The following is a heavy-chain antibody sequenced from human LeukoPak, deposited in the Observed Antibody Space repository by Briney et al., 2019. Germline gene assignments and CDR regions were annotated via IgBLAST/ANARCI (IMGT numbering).Heavy chain of an antibody. Sequence: PSQTLSLTCTVSGGSISSGDYYWSWIRQPPGKGLEWIGYIYYSGSTYYNPSLKSRVTISVDTSKNQFSLKLSSVTAADTAVYYCARTPSVLRFLEGQDRYFDYWGQGTLVTVSS. CDR3: ARTPSVLRFLEGQDRYFDY. V-gene: IGHV4-30-4*08. J-gene: IGHJ4*02. CDR1: GGSISSGDYY. D-gene: IGHD3-3*01. CDR2: IYYSGST.